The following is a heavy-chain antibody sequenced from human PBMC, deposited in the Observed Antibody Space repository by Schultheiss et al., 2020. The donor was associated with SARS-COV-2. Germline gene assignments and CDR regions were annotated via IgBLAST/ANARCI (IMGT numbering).Heavy chain of an antibody. CDR3: ARGDYYYYRMDV. Sequence: LRLSCAVSGGSISSGGYSWSWIRQPPGKGLEWIGYIYYSGSTYYNPSLKSRVTISVDTSKNQFSLRLTSVTAADTAVYYCARGDYYYYRMDVWGQGTSVTVSS. J-gene: IGHJ6*02. V-gene: IGHV4-30-2*01. CDR1: GGSISSGGYS. CDR2: IYYSGST.